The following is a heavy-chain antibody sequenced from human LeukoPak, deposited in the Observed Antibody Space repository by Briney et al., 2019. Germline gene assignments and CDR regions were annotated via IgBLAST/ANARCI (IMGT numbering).Heavy chain of an antibody. CDR3: AGRLWRRDGYNLSAFDI. CDR2: IYYSGST. D-gene: IGHD5-24*01. CDR1: GGSIRSYY. J-gene: IGHJ3*02. Sequence: SETLSLTCSVSGGSIRSYYWSWIRQPPGKGLEWIGYIYYSGSTNYNPSLKSRVTISVDTSKNQFSLKLSSVTAADTAVYYCAGRLWRRDGYNLSAFDIWGQGTMVTVSS. V-gene: IGHV4-59*01.